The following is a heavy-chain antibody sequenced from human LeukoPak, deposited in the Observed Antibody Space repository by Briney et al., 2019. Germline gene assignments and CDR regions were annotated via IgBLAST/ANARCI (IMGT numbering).Heavy chain of an antibody. D-gene: IGHD4-17*01. Sequence: SETLSLTCTVSGYSISSGYYWGWIRQPPGKGLEWIGSIYHSGSTYYNPSLKSRVTISVDTSKNQFSLKLSSVTAADTAVYYCATDGALYYFDYWGQGTLVTVSS. CDR3: ATDGALYYFDY. V-gene: IGHV4-38-2*02. CDR1: GYSISSGYY. CDR2: IYHSGST. J-gene: IGHJ4*02.